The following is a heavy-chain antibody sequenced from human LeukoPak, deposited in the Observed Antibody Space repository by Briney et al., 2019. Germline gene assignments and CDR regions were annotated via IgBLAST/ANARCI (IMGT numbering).Heavy chain of an antibody. D-gene: IGHD3-10*01. J-gene: IGHJ4*02. Sequence: GGSLRLSCAASGFTFSSYRMNWVRQAPGEGLEWVSSISSSSSYIYYADSVKGRFTISRDNAKNSLHLQMNSLRAEDTAVYYCAGIYYGSGSFDYWGQGTLVTVSS. CDR2: ISSSSSYI. V-gene: IGHV3-21*01. CDR1: GFTFSSYR. CDR3: AGIYYGSGSFDY.